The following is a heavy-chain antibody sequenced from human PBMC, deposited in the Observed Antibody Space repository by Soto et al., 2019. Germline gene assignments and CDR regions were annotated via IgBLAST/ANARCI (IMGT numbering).Heavy chain of an antibody. CDR1: GGTFSSYA. Sequence: QVQLVQSGAEVKKPGSSVKVSCTASGGTFSSYAISWVRQAPGQGLEWMGGIIPIFGTVNYGRKFQGRVTITADESTSTAYMELSSLRSEDTAVYYCAREMGDGYTPWYFDLWGRGTLVTVSS. V-gene: IGHV1-69*12. CDR3: AREMGDGYTPWYFDL. J-gene: IGHJ2*01. CDR2: IIPIFGTV. D-gene: IGHD5-12*01.